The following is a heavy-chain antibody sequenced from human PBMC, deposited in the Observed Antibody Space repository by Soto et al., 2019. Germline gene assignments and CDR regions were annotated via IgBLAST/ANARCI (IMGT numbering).Heavy chain of an antibody. D-gene: IGHD5-12*01. V-gene: IGHV3-23*01. Sequence: GGSLRLSCAASGFTFSSYAMSWVRQAPGKGLEWVSAISGSGGSTYYADSVKGRFTISRDNSKNTLYLQMNSLRAEDTAVYYCAKARQRMRNIVATQVDYWGQGTLVTVSS. CDR2: ISGSGGST. CDR3: AKARQRMRNIVATQVDY. J-gene: IGHJ4*02. CDR1: GFTFSSYA.